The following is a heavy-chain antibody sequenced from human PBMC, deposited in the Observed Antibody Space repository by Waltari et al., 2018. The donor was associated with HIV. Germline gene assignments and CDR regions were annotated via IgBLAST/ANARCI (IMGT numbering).Heavy chain of an antibody. CDR3: VKDSGRAADVFDL. Sequence: QLLESGGGLVETWGSLRLSCAASGFIFTDFAMDWVRQAPGKGLEWVSAIRGGGETFYADSVKGRFTISRDNSKNTLYLQMNSLRADDAAVYYCVKDSGRAADVFDLWGQGTMVTVSS. V-gene: IGHV3-23*01. D-gene: IGHD3-10*01. CDR2: IRGGGET. J-gene: IGHJ3*01. CDR1: GFIFTDFA.